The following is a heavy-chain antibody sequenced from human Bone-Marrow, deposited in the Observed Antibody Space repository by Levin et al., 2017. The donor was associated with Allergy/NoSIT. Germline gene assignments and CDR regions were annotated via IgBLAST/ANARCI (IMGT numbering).Heavy chain of an antibody. J-gene: IGHJ4*02. CDR3: AHSPYERYFDY. V-gene: IGHV2-5*01. D-gene: IGHD3-22*01. Sequence: SGPTLVKPTQTLTLTCTFSGFSFSTSEVGVAWIRQPPGKALESLAVIYWNNDKYYSPSLKNRLTITKDTSKNQVVLTLTNMDPVDTATYYCAHSPYERYFDYWGQGTLATVSS. CDR2: IYWNNDK. CDR1: GFSFSTSEVG.